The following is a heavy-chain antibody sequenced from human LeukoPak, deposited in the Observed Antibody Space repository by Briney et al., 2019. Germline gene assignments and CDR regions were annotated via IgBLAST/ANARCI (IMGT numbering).Heavy chain of an antibody. D-gene: IGHD3-3*01. CDR1: GGSFSGYY. Sequence: SETLSLTCAIYGGSFSGYYWSWIRQPPGKGLEWIGEINHSGTTNYNPSLKSRVTISVDTSKNQFSLKLSSVTAADTAVYYCARALGLWSGISYYYYMDVWGKGTTVTVS. CDR3: ARALGLWSGISYYYYMDV. CDR2: INHSGTT. J-gene: IGHJ6*03. V-gene: IGHV4-34*01.